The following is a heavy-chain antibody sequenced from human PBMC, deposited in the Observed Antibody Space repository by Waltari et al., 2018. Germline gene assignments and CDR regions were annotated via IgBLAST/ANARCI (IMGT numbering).Heavy chain of an antibody. D-gene: IGHD3-3*01. CDR1: GGSFSGYY. CDR2: INHSGST. J-gene: IGHJ3*02. CDR3: ARFDRNKDVLRFFRSGRDAFDI. V-gene: IGHV4-34*01. Sequence: QVQLQQWGAGLLKPSETLSLTCAVYGGSFSGYYWSWIRQPPGKGLEWIGEINHSGSTTYYPALKSRVTISVDTSKKQFSLKLSSVTAADTAVYYCARFDRNKDVLRFFRSGRDAFDIWGQGTMVTVSS.